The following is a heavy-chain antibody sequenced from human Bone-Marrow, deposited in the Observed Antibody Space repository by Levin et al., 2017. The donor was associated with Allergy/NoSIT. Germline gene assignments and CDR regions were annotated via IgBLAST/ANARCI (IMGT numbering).Heavy chain of an antibody. J-gene: IGHJ4*02. D-gene: IGHD3-22*01. CDR2: ISASGGDT. Sequence: LSHTCAASGFTFSHYGVSWVRQAPGKGLEWVSAISASGGDTYYPDSVMGRFTISRDNSKNMLYLQMNSLRAEDTAVYYCASTGGVWLLLSYWGQGILVTVSS. V-gene: IGHV3-23*01. CDR1: GFTFSHYG. CDR3: ASTGGVWLLLSY.